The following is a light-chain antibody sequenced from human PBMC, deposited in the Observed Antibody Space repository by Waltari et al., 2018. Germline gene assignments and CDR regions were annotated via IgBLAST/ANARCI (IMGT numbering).Light chain of an antibody. CDR3: QQYYDSPLT. Sequence: DIVMTQSPDSLAVSLGERATINCKSTESVLFSSRNKNHLAWYQQKPGHPPKLLLYWASTRESGVPDRFSGSGSGTDFTLTISSLQAEDVAIYYCQQYYDSPLTFGGGTKVEIK. V-gene: IGKV4-1*01. J-gene: IGKJ4*01. CDR2: WAS. CDR1: ESVLFSSRNKNH.